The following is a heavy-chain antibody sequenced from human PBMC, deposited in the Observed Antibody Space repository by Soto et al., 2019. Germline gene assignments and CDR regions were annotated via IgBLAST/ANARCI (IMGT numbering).Heavy chain of an antibody. CDR1: GGSFSGYY. CDR3: ARGPGGDYYYYYGMDV. D-gene: IGHD2-21*02. Sequence: SETLSLSCAVYGGSFSGYYWSWIRQPPGKGLEWIGEINHSGSTNYNPSLRSRVTISVDTSKNQFSLKLSSVTAADTAVYYCARGPGGDYYYYYGMDVWGQGTTVTVSS. V-gene: IGHV4-34*01. CDR2: INHSGST. J-gene: IGHJ6*02.